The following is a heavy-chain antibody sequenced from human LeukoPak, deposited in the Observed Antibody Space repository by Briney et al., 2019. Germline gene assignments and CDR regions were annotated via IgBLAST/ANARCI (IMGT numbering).Heavy chain of an antibody. CDR1: GFTFSSYS. CDR3: ARADCSSTSCSPYYFDY. D-gene: IGHD2-2*01. V-gene: IGHV3-48*04. J-gene: IGHJ4*02. CDR2: ISSSGSTI. Sequence: GGSLRLSCAASGFTFSSYSMNWVRQAPGKGLEWVSYISSSGSTIYYADSVKGRFTISRDNAKNSLYLQMNSLRAEDTAVYYCARADCSSTSCSPYYFDYWGQGTLVTVSS.